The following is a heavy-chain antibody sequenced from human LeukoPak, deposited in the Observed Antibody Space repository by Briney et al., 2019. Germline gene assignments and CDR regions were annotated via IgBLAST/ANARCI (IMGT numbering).Heavy chain of an antibody. Sequence: GSLRLSCAASGFTFSRHSMNWVRQAPGKGLEWVSSISSSSIYIYYADSVKGRFTISRDNAKNSLYLQMNSLRAEDTAVYYCARGGDNYGYNFDYWGQGTLVTVSS. CDR2: ISSSSIYI. V-gene: IGHV3-21*01. CDR3: ARGGDNYGYNFDY. J-gene: IGHJ4*02. CDR1: GFTFSRHS. D-gene: IGHD5-18*01.